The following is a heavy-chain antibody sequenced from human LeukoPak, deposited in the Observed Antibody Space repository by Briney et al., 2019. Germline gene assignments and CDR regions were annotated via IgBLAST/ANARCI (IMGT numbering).Heavy chain of an antibody. V-gene: IGHV4-4*02. CDR2: IYHSGST. CDR3: ARGPYYYMDV. CDR1: GGSISSSNW. Sequence: SETLSLTCAVSGGSISSSNWWSWVRQPPGRGLEWIGEIYHSGSTNYNPSLKSRVTIPVDKSKNQFSLKLSSVTAADTAVYYCARGPYYYMDVWGKGTTVTVSS. J-gene: IGHJ6*03.